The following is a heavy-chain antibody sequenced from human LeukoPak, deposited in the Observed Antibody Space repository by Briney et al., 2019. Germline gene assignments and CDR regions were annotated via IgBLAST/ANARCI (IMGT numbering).Heavy chain of an antibody. Sequence: SETLSLTCTVSGGPISSYYWSWIRQPPGKGLEWIGYIYYSGSTDHNPSLKSRVTISVDTSKNQFSLKLSCVSAADTAVYYCARAGSMFGVVVFDYWGQGTLVTVSS. D-gene: IGHD3-3*01. CDR2: IYYSGST. J-gene: IGHJ4*02. CDR3: ARAGSMFGVVVFDY. CDR1: GGPISSYY. V-gene: IGHV4-59*01.